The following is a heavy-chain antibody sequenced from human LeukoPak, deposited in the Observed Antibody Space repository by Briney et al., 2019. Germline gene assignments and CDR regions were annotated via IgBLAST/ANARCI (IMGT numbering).Heavy chain of an antibody. CDR2: IIPVFVTA. Sequence: SVKVSCKASGGSFSSYAITWVRQAPGQGLEWMGGIIPVFVTANYAQKFQGRVTITADESTSTAYMELSSLRSEDTAVYYCARVGGVGATSGFDYWGQGTLVTVSS. V-gene: IGHV1-69*01. D-gene: IGHD1-26*01. CDR1: GGSFSSYA. J-gene: IGHJ4*02. CDR3: ARVGGVGATSGFDY.